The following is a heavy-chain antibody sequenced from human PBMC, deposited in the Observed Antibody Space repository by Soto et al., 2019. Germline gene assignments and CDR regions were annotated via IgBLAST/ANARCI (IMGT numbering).Heavy chain of an antibody. CDR2: IYYSGST. V-gene: IGHV4-31*01. J-gene: IGHJ2*01. CDR3: ARGSIMVRGVYHYWYFEL. D-gene: IGHD3-10*01. CDR1: GGSISSGGYY. Sequence: QVQLQESGPGLVKPSQTLSLTCTVSGGSISSGGYYWSWIRQHPGKGLEWIGYIYYSGSTYYNPSLKRPVTITVDTVKHHFSPKLSSVTAADTAVYYCARGSIMVRGVYHYWYFELWGRGTLVTVSS.